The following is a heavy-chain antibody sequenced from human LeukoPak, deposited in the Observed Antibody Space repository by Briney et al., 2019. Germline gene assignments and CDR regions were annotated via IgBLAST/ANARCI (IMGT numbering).Heavy chain of an antibody. CDR2: ISAYNSNT. V-gene: IGHV1-18*01. CDR1: GYTFTSYG. Sequence: ASVNVSCMASGYTFTSYGISWVRQAPGQGLEWMGWISAYNSNTNYAQKLQGRVTMTTDTSTSTAYMELRSLRSDDTAVYYCARDSVGGSYYVYWGQGTLVTVSS. J-gene: IGHJ4*02. CDR3: ARDSVGGSYYVY. D-gene: IGHD1-26*01.